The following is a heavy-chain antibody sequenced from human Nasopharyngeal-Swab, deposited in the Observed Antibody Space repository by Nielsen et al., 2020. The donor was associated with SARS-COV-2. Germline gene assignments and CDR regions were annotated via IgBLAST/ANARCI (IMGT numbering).Heavy chain of an antibody. D-gene: IGHD3-16*01. J-gene: IGHJ6*03. CDR3: AKDHKMDSGGGVGYMDV. CDR2: IRYDGFNQ. Sequence: GESLKISCAASGFTFSSYGMHWVRQAPGKGLEWVAFIRYDGFNQHYADYVKGRFTISRDSFKNTLYLQLNSLRAEDTAVYYCAKDHKMDSGGGVGYMDVWGKGTTVTVSS. CDR1: GFTFSSYG. V-gene: IGHV3-30*02.